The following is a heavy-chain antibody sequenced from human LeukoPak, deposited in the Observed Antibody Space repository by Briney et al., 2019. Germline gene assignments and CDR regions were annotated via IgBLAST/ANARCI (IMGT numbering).Heavy chain of an antibody. CDR1: GYTFTSYG. CDR2: ISAYNGTT. Sequence: VGSVKVSFKASGYTFTSYGISGGRQAPGQGREGVGWISAYNGTTNYAQKYQARLTMTTDTSASTAYMEPKSLRSNDTAVYYCARDCNVGVCGSDFGYWGQGTLVTVSS. V-gene: IGHV1-18*01. D-gene: IGHD2-21*01. CDR3: ARDCNVGVCGSDFGY. J-gene: IGHJ4*02.